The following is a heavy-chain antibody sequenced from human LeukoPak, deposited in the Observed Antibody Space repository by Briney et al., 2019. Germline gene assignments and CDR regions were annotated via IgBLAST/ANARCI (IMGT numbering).Heavy chain of an antibody. CDR3: ARDSFWYSSSWYPDYFDY. Sequence: ASVKVSCKASGYNFTGYYLHWVRQAPGQGLEWMGWINPNSGTTNYAQKFQGRVTMTRDTSISTAYMELSRLRSDDTAVYYCARDSFWYSSSWYPDYFDYWGQGTLVTVSS. V-gene: IGHV1-2*02. J-gene: IGHJ4*02. D-gene: IGHD6-13*01. CDR1: GYNFTGYY. CDR2: INPNSGTT.